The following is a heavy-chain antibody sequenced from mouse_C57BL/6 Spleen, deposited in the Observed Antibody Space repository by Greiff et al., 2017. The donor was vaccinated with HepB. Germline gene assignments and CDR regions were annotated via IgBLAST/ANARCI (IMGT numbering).Heavy chain of an antibody. V-gene: IGHV1-18*01. CDR3: ARGSGNYDAMDY. J-gene: IGHJ4*01. CDR2: INPNNGGT. D-gene: IGHD1-3*01. CDR1: GYTFTDYN. Sequence: VQLKESGPELVKPGASVKIPCKASGYTFTDYNMDWVKQSHGKSLEWIGDINPNNGGTIYNQKFKGKATLTVDKSSSTAYMELRSLTSEDTAVYYCARGSGNYDAMDYWGQGTSVTVSS.